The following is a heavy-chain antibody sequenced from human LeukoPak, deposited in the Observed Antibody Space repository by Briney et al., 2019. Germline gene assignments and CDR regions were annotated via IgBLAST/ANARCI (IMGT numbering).Heavy chain of an antibody. CDR1: GFTYY. V-gene: IGHV3-11*04. CDR2: IDRSGTTI. CDR3: AREIIGYTYGAFDY. D-gene: IGHD5-18*01. J-gene: IGHJ4*02. Sequence: GGSLRLSCAVSGFTYYMSWIRQAPGKGLEWLSYIDRSGTTIYYADAAKGRFTISRDNARESLYLQMNSLRDEDTAVYYCAREIIGYTYGAFDYWGQGTLVTVSS.